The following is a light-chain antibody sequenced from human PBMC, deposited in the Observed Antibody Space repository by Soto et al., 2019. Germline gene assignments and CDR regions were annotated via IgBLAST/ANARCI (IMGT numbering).Light chain of an antibody. Sequence: QSALTQPASVSGSPGQSITISCTGTSSDVGAYNYVSWYRQHPGKAPKLVIYEVSNRPSGVPDRFSGSKSGTSASLAITGLQGEDEGDYYCQSYDSNLSGSLFGGGTKLTVL. CDR3: QSYDSNLSGSL. V-gene: IGLV2-14*01. CDR2: EVS. CDR1: SSDVGAYNY. J-gene: IGLJ2*01.